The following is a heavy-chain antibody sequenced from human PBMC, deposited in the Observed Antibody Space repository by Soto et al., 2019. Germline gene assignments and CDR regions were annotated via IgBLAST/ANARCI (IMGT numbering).Heavy chain of an antibody. V-gene: IGHV4-30-2*02. CDR1: GVSISRGGYS. J-gene: IGHJ4*02. CDR3: ASHLWGDGSYDY. CDR2: IYHSGST. D-gene: IGHD3-16*01. Sequence: PSETLSLTCAVSGVSISRGGYSGSWIRQPPGKGLEWIGYIYHSGSTYYNPSLKSRVTISIDLPGNQLSLKLTSVTAADTAVYYCASHLWGDGSYDYWGQGTLVTVSS.